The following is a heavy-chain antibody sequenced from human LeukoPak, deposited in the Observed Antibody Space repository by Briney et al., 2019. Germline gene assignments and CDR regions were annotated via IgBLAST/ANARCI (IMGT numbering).Heavy chain of an antibody. CDR2: IYYSGST. CDR3: ARVGGMVRGSFDY. CDR1: GGSISSYY. D-gene: IGHD3-10*01. J-gene: IGHJ4*02. V-gene: IGHV4-59*01. Sequence: PSETLSLTCAVYGGSISSYYWSWIRQPPGKGLEWIGYIYYSGSTNYNPSLKSRVTISVDTSKNQFSLKLSSVTAADTAVYYCARVGGMVRGSFDYWGQGTLVTVSS.